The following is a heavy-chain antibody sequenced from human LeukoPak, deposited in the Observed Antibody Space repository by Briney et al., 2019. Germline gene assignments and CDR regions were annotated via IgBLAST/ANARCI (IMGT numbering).Heavy chain of an antibody. CDR2: IIPIFGTA. V-gene: IGHV1-69*05. CDR1: GGTFSSYA. D-gene: IGHD2-2*01. CDR3: ARAQLHNYYYYYMDV. J-gene: IGHJ6*03. Sequence: SVKVSCEASGGTFSSYAISWVRQAPGQGLEWMGGIIPIFGTANYAQKFQGRVTITTDESTSTAYMELSSLRSEDTAVYYCARAQLHNYYYYYMDVWGKGTTVTVSS.